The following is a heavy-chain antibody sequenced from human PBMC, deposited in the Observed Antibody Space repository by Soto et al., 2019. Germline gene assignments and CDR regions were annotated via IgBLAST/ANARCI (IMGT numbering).Heavy chain of an antibody. CDR3: ARKEGEDILTGWPPTYYYYYGMDV. Sequence: GASVKVSCKASGYTFTSYGISWVRQAPGQGLEWMGWISAYNGNTNYAQKLQGRVTMTTDTSTSTAYMELRSLRSDDTAVYYCARKEGEDILTGWPPTYYYYYGMDVWGQGTTVTVSS. CDR1: GYTFTSYG. V-gene: IGHV1-18*01. D-gene: IGHD3-9*01. CDR2: ISAYNGNT. J-gene: IGHJ6*02.